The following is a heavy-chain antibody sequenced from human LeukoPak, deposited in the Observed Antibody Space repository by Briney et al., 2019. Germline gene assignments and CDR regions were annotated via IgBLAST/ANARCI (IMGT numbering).Heavy chain of an antibody. J-gene: IGHJ4*02. CDR3: AGYDYVWGSYRRDY. V-gene: IGHV4-61*02. D-gene: IGHD3-16*02. CDR2: IYTSGST. Sequence: PSQTLSLTCTVSGGSISRGSYYWSWIRQPAGKGLEWIGRIYTSGSTNYNPSLKSRVTISVDTSKNQFSLKLSSVTAADTAVYYCAGYDYVWGSYRRDYWGQGTLVAVSS. CDR1: GGSISRGSYY.